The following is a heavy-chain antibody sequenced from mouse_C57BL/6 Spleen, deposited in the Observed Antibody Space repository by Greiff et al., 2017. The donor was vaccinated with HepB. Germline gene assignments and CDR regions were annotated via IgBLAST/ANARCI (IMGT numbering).Heavy chain of an antibody. CDR3: ARDGYGSSYDYAMDY. V-gene: IGHV1-61*01. Sequence: QVQLQQPGAELVRPGSSVKLSCKASGYTFTSYWMDWVKQRPGQGLEWIGNIYPSDSETHYNQKFKDKATLTVDKPSSTAYMQLSSLTSEDSAVYYCARDGYGSSYDYAMDYWGQGTSVTVSS. D-gene: IGHD1-1*01. CDR1: GYTFTSYW. CDR2: IYPSDSET. J-gene: IGHJ4*01.